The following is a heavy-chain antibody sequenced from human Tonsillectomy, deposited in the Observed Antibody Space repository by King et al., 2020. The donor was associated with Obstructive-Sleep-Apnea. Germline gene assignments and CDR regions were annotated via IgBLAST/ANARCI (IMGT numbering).Heavy chain of an antibody. V-gene: IGHV1-69*12. J-gene: IGHJ6*02. CDR1: GGTLRSYA. CDR3: ARANCGGDCHSGYYYVMDV. Sequence: QLVQSGAEVKKPGSSVKVSCKASGGTLRSYAISWVRQAPGQGLEWMGGIIPMFGSTNYAQKFQGRVTITADESTSTAYMELSSLRSEDTALYYCARANCGGDCHSGYYYVMDVWSQGTAVTVSS. D-gene: IGHD2-21*02. CDR2: IIPMFGST.